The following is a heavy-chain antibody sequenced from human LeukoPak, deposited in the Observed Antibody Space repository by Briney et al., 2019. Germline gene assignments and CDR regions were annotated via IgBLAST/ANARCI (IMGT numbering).Heavy chain of an antibody. Sequence: GASVKVSCKASGYTFTGYYMHWVRQAPGQGLEWIGWINTISGGTNYAQKFQGRVTMTRDTSISTAYMELSRLRSDDTAVYYCARDLSEYSSSFVGYWGHGTLVTVSS. CDR1: GYTFTGYY. CDR2: INTISGGT. V-gene: IGHV1-2*02. CDR3: ARDLSEYSSSFVGY. D-gene: IGHD6-6*01. J-gene: IGHJ4*01.